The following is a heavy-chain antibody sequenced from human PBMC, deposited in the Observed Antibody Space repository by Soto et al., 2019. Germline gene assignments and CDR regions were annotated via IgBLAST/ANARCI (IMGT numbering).Heavy chain of an antibody. CDR1: GFTFSSYA. Sequence: QVQLVESGGGVVQPGRSLRLSCAASGFTFSSYAMHWVRQAPGKGLEWVAVISYDGSNKYYADSVKGRFTISRDNSKNXLYLQMNSLRAEDTDVYYCARPLWRNDYNWGYFDLWGRGTLVTVSS. D-gene: IGHD4-4*01. CDR3: ARPLWRNDYNWGYFDL. V-gene: IGHV3-30-3*01. J-gene: IGHJ2*01. CDR2: ISYDGSNK.